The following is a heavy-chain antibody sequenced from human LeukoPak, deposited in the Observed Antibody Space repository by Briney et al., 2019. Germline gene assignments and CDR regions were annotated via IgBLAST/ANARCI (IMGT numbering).Heavy chain of an antibody. D-gene: IGHD3-22*01. CDR1: GFSFSTYG. CDR2: IWYDGNTK. Sequence: AGGSLRLSCAASGFSFSTYGMHWVRQAPGKGLEWVAVIWYDGNTKYYADSVKGRFTISRDKSKNTLYLQMNSLKPEDTAVYYCARGEAFHYDSSGYPDYWGQGTLVTASS. V-gene: IGHV3-33*01. J-gene: IGHJ4*02. CDR3: ARGEAFHYDSSGYPDY.